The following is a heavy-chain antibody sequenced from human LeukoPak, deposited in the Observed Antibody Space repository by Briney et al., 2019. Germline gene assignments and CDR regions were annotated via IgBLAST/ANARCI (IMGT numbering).Heavy chain of an antibody. J-gene: IGHJ4*02. V-gene: IGHV3-74*01. CDR2: INSHGSDT. Sequence: GGSLRLSCAASGFTFSTYWMHWVRQAPGKGLVWVSRINSHGSDTNYADSVRGRFTIFRDNAKKSLYMQMNSLRVEDTAVYYCVRASQWVEWDLPQRGYWGQGTLVTVSS. D-gene: IGHD1-26*01. CDR1: GFTFSTYW. CDR3: VRASQWVEWDLPQRGY.